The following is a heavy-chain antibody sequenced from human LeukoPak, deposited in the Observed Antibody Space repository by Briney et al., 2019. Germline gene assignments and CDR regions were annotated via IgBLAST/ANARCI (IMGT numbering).Heavy chain of an antibody. CDR2: ISAYNGNT. Sequence: VSVKVSCKASGYTFTSYGISWVRQAPGQGLEWMGWISAYNGNTNYAQKLQGRVTMTTDTSTSTAYMELRSLRSDDTAVYYCARDAYCSGGSCYSLPVDYWGQGTLVTVSS. D-gene: IGHD2-15*01. CDR3: ARDAYCSGGSCYSLPVDY. J-gene: IGHJ4*02. V-gene: IGHV1-18*01. CDR1: GYTFTSYG.